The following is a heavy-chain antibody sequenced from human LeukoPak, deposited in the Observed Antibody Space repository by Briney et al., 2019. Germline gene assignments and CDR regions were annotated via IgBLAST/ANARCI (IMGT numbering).Heavy chain of an antibody. Sequence: SETLSLTCAVYGGSFSGYYWSWIRQPPGKGLEWIGEINHSGSTNYNPSLKSRVTISVDTSKNQFSLKLSSVTAADTAVYYCARRLLWFGELLAWGKGTTVTISS. D-gene: IGHD3-10*01. CDR1: GGSFSGYY. CDR2: INHSGST. CDR3: ARRLLWFGELLA. V-gene: IGHV4-34*01. J-gene: IGHJ6*04.